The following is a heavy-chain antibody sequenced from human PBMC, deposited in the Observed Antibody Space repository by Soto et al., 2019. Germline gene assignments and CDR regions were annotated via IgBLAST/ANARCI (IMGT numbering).Heavy chain of an antibody. D-gene: IGHD3-10*01. J-gene: IGHJ5*02. CDR1: GGSISSSSYY. V-gene: IGHV4-39*01. CDR3: ARLCRFYSMVRAGLCWFDP. CDR2: IYYSGST. Sequence: SETLSLTCTVSGGSISSSSYYWGWIRQPPGKGLEWIGSIYYSGSTYYNPSLKSRVTISVDTSKNQFSLKLSSVTAADTAVYYCARLCRFYSMVRAGLCWFDPWGQGTLVTVSS.